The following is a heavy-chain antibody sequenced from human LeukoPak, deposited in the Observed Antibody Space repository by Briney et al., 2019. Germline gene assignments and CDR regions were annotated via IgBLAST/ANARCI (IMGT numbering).Heavy chain of an antibody. J-gene: IGHJ4*02. CDR3: AKLPGASTAVFDS. CDR1: GGSISYDY. D-gene: IGHD2-21*02. Sequence: SETLSLTCTVSGGSISYDYWSWIRQSPGKRLEWIGYIHYRGATNYSSSLKSRVTISVDTSKNQFSLKLSSVTAADTALYYWAKLPGASTAVFDSWGQGALVTVSS. CDR2: IHYRGAT. V-gene: IGHV4-59*08.